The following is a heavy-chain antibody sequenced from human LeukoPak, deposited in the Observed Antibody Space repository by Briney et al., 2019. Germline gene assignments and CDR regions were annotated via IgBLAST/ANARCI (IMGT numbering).Heavy chain of an antibody. CDR2: IYFGGTT. J-gene: IGHJ4*02. CDR1: GVTFTNAW. V-gene: IGHV3-53*01. CDR3: ARGDGVYVY. D-gene: IGHD5/OR15-5a*01. Sequence: PGGSLRLSCAASGVTFTNAWMTWVRQAPGQGLEWVSVIYFGGTTCYADSVKGRFTISRDSSKNTVYLQMNSLRVEDTAVYYCARGDGVYVYWGQGTLVTVSS.